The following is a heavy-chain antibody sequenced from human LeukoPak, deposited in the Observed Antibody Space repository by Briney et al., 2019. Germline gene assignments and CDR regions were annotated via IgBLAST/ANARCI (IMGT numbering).Heavy chain of an antibody. J-gene: IGHJ5*02. D-gene: IGHD3-16*02. CDR3: ARHSGYYDYVWGSYRPRSFWFDP. Sequence: PSETLSLTCTVSGGSISSSSYYWGWIRQPPGKGLEWIGSIYYSGSTYYNPSLKSRVTISVDTSKNQFSLKLSSVTAADTAVYYCARHSGYYDYVWGSYRPRSFWFDPWGQGTLVTVPS. CDR2: IYYSGST. CDR1: GGSISSSSYY. V-gene: IGHV4-39*01.